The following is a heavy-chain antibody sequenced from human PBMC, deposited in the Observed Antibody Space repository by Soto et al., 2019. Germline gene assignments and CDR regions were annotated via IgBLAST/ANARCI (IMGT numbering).Heavy chain of an antibody. CDR2: IIPIPGTA. J-gene: IGHJ6*02. D-gene: IGHD2-2*01. Sequence: QVQLVQSGAEVKKPGSSVKVSCKASGGTFGSYAISWVRQAPGQGLEWMGGIIPIPGTANYAQKFQGRVPIAADESTSTAYMELSSLRSADTAVYYCARSQGSSTSLEIYYYYYYGMDVWGQGTTVTVSS. V-gene: IGHV1-69*01. CDR3: ARSQGSSTSLEIYYYYYYGMDV. CDR1: GGTFGSYA.